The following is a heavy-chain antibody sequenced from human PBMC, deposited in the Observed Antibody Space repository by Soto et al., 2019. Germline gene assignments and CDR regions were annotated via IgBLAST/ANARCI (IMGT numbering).Heavy chain of an antibody. V-gene: IGHV4-34*01. CDR3: ARTVRGVIEF. CDR1: GGSFSGYY. CDR2: INHSGST. D-gene: IGHD3-10*01. J-gene: IGHJ4*02. Sequence: PSETLSLTCAVYGGSFSGYYWSWIRQPPGKGLEWIGEINHSGSTNYNPSLKSRVTISVDTSKNQFSLKLSSVTAADTAVYYCARTVRGVIEFWGQGTLVTVSS.